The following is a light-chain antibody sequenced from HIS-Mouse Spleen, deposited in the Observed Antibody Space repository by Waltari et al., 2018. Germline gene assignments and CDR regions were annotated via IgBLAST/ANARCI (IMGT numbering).Light chain of an antibody. CDR1: QGISNY. CDR2: AAS. J-gene: IGKJ5*01. Sequence: DIQMTQSPSSLSASVGDRVTITCRASQGISNYLAWYQQKPGKVPKLLIYAASTLQSGVPSRFRGSGSGTDFTLTISSLQPEDVATYYCQKYNSAPLITFGQGTRLEIK. CDR3: QKYNSAPLIT. V-gene: IGKV1-27*01.